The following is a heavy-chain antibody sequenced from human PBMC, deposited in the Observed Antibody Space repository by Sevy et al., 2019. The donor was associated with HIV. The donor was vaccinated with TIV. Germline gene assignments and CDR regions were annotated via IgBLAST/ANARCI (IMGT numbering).Heavy chain of an antibody. CDR3: ARTDKMATAIDY. Sequence: SETLSLTCAVYGGSFSGYYWSWIRQPPGKGLEWIGEINHSGSTNYNPSLKSRVTISVDTSKNQFSLKLSSVTAADTAVYYSARTDKMATAIDYWGQGTLVTVSS. D-gene: IGHD5-18*01. CDR2: INHSGST. CDR1: GGSFSGYY. V-gene: IGHV4-34*01. J-gene: IGHJ4*02.